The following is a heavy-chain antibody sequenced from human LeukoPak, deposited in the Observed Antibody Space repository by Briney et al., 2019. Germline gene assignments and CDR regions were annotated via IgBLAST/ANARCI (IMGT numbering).Heavy chain of an antibody. CDR3: AEMVYGDFNAFDI. Sequence: PSETLSLTCTVSGGSISSSSYYWGWIRQPPGKGLEWIGEIYHSGSTNYNPSLKSRVTISVDKSKNQFSLKLSSVTAADTAVYYCAEMVYGDFNAFDIWGQGTMVTVSS. V-gene: IGHV4-39*07. D-gene: IGHD2-8*01. CDR2: IYHSGST. CDR1: GGSISSSSYY. J-gene: IGHJ3*02.